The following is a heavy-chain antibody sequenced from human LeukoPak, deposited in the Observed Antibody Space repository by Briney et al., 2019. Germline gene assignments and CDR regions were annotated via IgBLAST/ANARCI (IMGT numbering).Heavy chain of an antibody. CDR1: GGSISSGTYY. CDR3: ARELDYYDSSGYSTFDY. CDR2: IYTSGTP. J-gene: IGHJ4*02. D-gene: IGHD3-22*01. V-gene: IGHV4-61*02. Sequence: SXALSLTCTVSGGSISSGTYYWTWIRQPGGKGLEWIERIYTSGTPNYNPSLKSRVTITMNKKKNEFSLRLCSVTAADTAVYYCARELDYYDSSGYSTFDYWGQGTLVTVSS.